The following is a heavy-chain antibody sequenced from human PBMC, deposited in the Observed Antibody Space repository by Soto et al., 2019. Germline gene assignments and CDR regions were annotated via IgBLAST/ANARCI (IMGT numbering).Heavy chain of an antibody. D-gene: IGHD2-8*01. V-gene: IGHV1-2*04. CDR1: GYSFTDYH. CDR2: INPKSGGT. Sequence: ASVKVSCKASGYSFTDYHIHWVRQAPGQGLEWLGRINPKSGGTSTAQKFQGWVTMTTDTSISTASMELTGLTSDDTAIYYCARGDSTDCSNGVCSFFYNHDMDVWGQGTTVTVSS. J-gene: IGHJ6*02. CDR3: ARGDSTDCSNGVCSFFYNHDMDV.